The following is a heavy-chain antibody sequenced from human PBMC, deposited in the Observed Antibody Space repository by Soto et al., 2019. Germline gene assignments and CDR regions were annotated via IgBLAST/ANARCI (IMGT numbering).Heavy chain of an antibody. J-gene: IGHJ4*02. V-gene: IGHV3-30*18. Sequence: QVQLVESGGGVVQPGGSLRLSCATSGFIFNRFGMHWVRQAPGKGLEWVAVISYDGNNKYYTDSVKGRFTISRDNYQTXLYLQMNSLRPEDTAMYYCAKAVDITVRGVPPSDYWGQGTLVTVSS. CDR2: ISYDGNNK. CDR3: AKAVDITVRGVPPSDY. CDR1: GFIFNRFG. D-gene: IGHD3-10*02.